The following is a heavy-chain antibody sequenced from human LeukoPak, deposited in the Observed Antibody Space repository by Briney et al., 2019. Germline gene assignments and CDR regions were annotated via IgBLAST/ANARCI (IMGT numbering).Heavy chain of an antibody. CDR2: ISAYNGNT. CDR1: AYTFTRYG. D-gene: IGHD3-16*02. J-gene: IGHJ4*02. Sequence: ASVKVSCKASAYTFTRYGISWVRQAPGQGLEWMGWISAYNGNTNYAQKLQGRVTMTTDTSTSTAYMELRSLRSDDTAVYYCARENYDYVWGSYPPHYFDYWGQGTLVTVSS. V-gene: IGHV1-18*04. CDR3: ARENYDYVWGSYPPHYFDY.